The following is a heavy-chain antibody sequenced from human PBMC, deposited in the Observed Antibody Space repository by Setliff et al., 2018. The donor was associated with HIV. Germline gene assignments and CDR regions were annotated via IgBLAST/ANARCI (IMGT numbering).Heavy chain of an antibody. CDR1: GYTFTDYY. CDR3: ARGRGSSSSWPIDY. V-gene: IGHV1-69-2*01. Sequence: ASVKVSCKASGYTFTDYYMHWVRQAPGKGLEWMGRVDPKDGGAIYAEKFQGRVTISADTSTDTAYMELSSLRSEDTAVYFCARGRGSSSSWPIDYWGQGTLVTVSS. D-gene: IGHD6-13*01. CDR2: VDPKDGGA. J-gene: IGHJ4*02.